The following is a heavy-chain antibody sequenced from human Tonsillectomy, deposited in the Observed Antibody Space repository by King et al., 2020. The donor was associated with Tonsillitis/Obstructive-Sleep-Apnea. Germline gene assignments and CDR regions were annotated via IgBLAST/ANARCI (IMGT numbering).Heavy chain of an antibody. CDR1: GGTFSSYA. V-gene: IGHV1-69*01. J-gene: IGHJ4*02. CDR3: ARLSRSGWYEFYFDY. CDR2: IIPIFGTA. D-gene: IGHD6-19*01. Sequence: VKLVESGAEVKKPGSSVKVSCKASGGTFSSYAISWVRQAPGQGLEWMGGIIPIFGTANYAQKFQGRVTITADESTRTAYMELSSLRSEDTAVYYCARLSRSGWYEFYFDYWGQGTLVTVSS.